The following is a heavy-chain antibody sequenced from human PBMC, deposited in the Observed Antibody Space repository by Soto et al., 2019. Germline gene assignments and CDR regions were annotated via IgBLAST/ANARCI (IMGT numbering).Heavy chain of an antibody. V-gene: IGHV4-39*01. J-gene: IGHJ5*02. CDR2: FYHSGST. Sequence: SETLSLTCTVSNGSISSAIYYWGWIRQPPGKGLEWIGSFYHSGSTYYNPSLQGRVTISVDTSKNQFSLKLSFVTAADTAVYFCAGLSSLASVQVYFGEISNYNWFDPWGQGTLVTVSS. D-gene: IGHD3-10*01. CDR3: AGLSSLASVQVYFGEISNYNWFDP. CDR1: NGSISSAIYY.